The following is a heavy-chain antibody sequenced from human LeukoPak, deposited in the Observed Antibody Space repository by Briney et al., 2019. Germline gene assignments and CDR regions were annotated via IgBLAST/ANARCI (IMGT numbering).Heavy chain of an antibody. V-gene: IGHV3-21*01. CDR3: ARDDRYGDYEGNWFDP. Sequence: GESLRLSCAASGFTYSSYSMNWVRQAPGKGLEWVSSISSSSSYIYYADSVKGRFTISRDNAKNSLYLQMNSLRAEDTAVYYCARDDRYGDYEGNWFDPWGQGTLVTVSS. CDR2: ISSSSSYI. J-gene: IGHJ5*02. CDR1: GFTYSSYS. D-gene: IGHD4-17*01.